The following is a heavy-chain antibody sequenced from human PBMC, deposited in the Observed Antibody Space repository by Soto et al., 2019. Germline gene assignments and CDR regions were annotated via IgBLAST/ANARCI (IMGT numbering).Heavy chain of an antibody. J-gene: IGHJ4*02. CDR3: ARGPTYYLDY. CDR2: INPKTGGT. Sequence: QVQLVQSGAEVKKPGASVKVSCKASGYTFTDSYMHWVRQAPGQGLEWMGWINPKTGGTNHPQKFQGRVTMTRDTSISTAYMEMSSLRSDATAVYFCARGPTYYLDYWGQGTLVTVSS. CDR1: GYTFTDSY. V-gene: IGHV1-2*02.